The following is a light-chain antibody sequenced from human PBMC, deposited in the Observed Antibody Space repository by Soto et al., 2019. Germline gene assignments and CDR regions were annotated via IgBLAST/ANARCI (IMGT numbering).Light chain of an antibody. CDR3: SSYASGRNFYV. CDR2: EVT. V-gene: IGLV2-8*01. J-gene: IGLJ1*01. Sequence: QSALTQPPSASGSPGQSVTISCTGTSRDIGGYNHVSWYQQHPGQAPKLMIYEVTKRPSGVPDRFSGSKSGNTASLTVSGLQAGDEADYYCSSYASGRNFYVFGTGTKVTVL. CDR1: SRDIGGYNH.